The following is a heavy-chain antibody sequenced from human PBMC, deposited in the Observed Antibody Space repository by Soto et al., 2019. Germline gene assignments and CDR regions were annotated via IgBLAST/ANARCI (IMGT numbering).Heavy chain of an antibody. CDR1: GYTFTSYG. Sequence: ASVKVSCKASGYTFTSYGISWVRQAPGQGLEWMGWISAYNGNTNYAQKLQGRVTMTTDTSTSTAYMELRSLRSDDTAVYYCARDLALGYCSSTSCFEGAHDAFDIWGLGTMVTVSS. J-gene: IGHJ3*02. CDR3: ARDLALGYCSSTSCFEGAHDAFDI. V-gene: IGHV1-18*01. D-gene: IGHD2-2*01. CDR2: ISAYNGNT.